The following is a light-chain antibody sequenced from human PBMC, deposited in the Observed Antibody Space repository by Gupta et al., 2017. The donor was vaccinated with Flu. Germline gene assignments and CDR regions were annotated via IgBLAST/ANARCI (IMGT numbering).Light chain of an antibody. CDR1: QSVANY. Sequence: PTTLSLSPGDRATLSCRTSQSVANYLAWYQQKPGQAPRLLISDASSRATDIPARFSGSGSGTDFTLTISSLQPEDFALYYCQQRSSWPITFGQGTRMEIK. CDR3: QQRSSWPIT. V-gene: IGKV3-11*01. CDR2: DAS. J-gene: IGKJ5*01.